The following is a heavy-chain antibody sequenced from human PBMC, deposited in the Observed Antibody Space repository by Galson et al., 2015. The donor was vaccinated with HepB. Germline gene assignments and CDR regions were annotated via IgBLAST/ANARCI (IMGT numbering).Heavy chain of an antibody. Sequence: SLRLSCAASGFTFSSYGMHWVRQAPGKGLEWVAVIWYDGSNKYYADSVKGRFTISRDNSKNTLYLQMNSLRAEDTAVYYCAREPGGDFWSRYYYYYYMDVWGKGTTVTVSS. J-gene: IGHJ6*03. D-gene: IGHD3-3*01. CDR1: GFTFSSYG. CDR3: AREPGGDFWSRYYYYYYMDV. V-gene: IGHV3-33*01. CDR2: IWYDGSNK.